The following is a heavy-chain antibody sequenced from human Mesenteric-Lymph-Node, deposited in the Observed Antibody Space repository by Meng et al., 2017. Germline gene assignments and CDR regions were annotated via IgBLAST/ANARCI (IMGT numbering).Heavy chain of an antibody. CDR3: AKEWFGDAVPYYFDY. J-gene: IGHJ4*02. CDR1: GFTFSSYA. D-gene: IGHD3-10*01. CDR2: ISGSGGST. Sequence: GESLKISCAASGFTFSSYAMSWVRQAPGKGLEWVSAISGSGGSTYYADSVKGRFTISRDNSKNTLYLQMNSLRAEDTAVYYCAKEWFGDAVPYYFDYWGQGTLVTVSS. V-gene: IGHV3-23*01.